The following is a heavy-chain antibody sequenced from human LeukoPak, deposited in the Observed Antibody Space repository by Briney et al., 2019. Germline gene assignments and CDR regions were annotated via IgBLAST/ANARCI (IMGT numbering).Heavy chain of an antibody. D-gene: IGHD2-2*02. CDR2: MNPKSGNT. Sequence: ASVKVSCKASGYSFSSHDINWVRQATGQGLEWMGWMNPKSGNTDHAQKFQGRVTMTRDTSISTAYMELSRLRSDDTAVYYCARVRYCSSTSCYRDFQHWGQGTLVTVSS. J-gene: IGHJ1*01. CDR1: GYSFSSHD. CDR3: ARVRYCSSTSCYRDFQH. V-gene: IGHV1-8*01.